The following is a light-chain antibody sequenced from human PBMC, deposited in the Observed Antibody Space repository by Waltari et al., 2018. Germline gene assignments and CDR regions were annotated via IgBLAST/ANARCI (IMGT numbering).Light chain of an antibody. CDR1: TNDVGAYDL. CDR2: AVT. J-gene: IGLJ2*01. V-gene: IGLV2-23*02. CDR3: CSYAGGRTYGV. Sequence: QSALTQAASVSGSLGQSITISCTGTTNDVGAYDLVSWYQKHPGKAPRLNIYAVTERPSGGSNRFSGSKSCHTAPLTISCLQAEDEADYHCCSYAGGRTYGVFGGGNKLTGL.